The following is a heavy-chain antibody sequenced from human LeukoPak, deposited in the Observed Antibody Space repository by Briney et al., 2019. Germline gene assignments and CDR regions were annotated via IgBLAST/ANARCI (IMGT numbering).Heavy chain of an antibody. D-gene: IGHD3-22*01. J-gene: IGHJ4*02. CDR1: GGTFSSYA. CDR2: IIPIFGTA. CDR3: ARDEDYYDSSGLLEIYFDY. Sequence: GASVKVSCKASGGTFSSYAISWVRQAPGQGLEWMGGIIPIFGTANYAQKFQGRVTITADESTSTAYMELSSLRSEDTAVYYCARDEDYYDSSGLLEIYFDYWGQGTLVTVSS. V-gene: IGHV1-69*13.